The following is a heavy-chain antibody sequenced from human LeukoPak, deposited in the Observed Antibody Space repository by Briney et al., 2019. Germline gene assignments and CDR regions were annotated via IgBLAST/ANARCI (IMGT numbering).Heavy chain of an antibody. D-gene: IGHD3-10*01. V-gene: IGHV3-23*01. CDR3: AKVMKGSERLTMVRGVIIKTAGLYYMDV. J-gene: IGHJ6*03. CDR1: GFTLSSYA. Sequence: GGSLRLSCAASGFTLSSYAMSWVRQAPGKGLEWVSSISASGGSTNYADSVKGRFTISRDNSKNTVYLQMNSLGAEDTAVYYCAKVMKGSERLTMVRGVIIKTAGLYYMDVWGKGTTVTASS. CDR2: ISASGGST.